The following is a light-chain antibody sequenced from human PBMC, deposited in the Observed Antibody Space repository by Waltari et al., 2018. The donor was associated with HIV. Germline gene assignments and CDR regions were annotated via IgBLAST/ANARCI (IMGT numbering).Light chain of an antibody. Sequence: DFVMTQFPDSLAVSLGERATSNFTYLRSVLYSSNSKTFLAWYQQKPGQPPKLLIYWASTRESGVPDRFSGSGSGTDFTLTISSLQAEDVAVYYCQQYYSTPLTFGGGTKVEIK. CDR1: RSVLYSSNSKTF. V-gene: IGKV4-1*01. CDR2: WAS. CDR3: QQYYSTPLT. J-gene: IGKJ4*01.